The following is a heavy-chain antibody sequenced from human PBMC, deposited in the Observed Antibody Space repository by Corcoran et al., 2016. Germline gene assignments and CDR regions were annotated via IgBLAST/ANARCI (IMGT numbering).Heavy chain of an antibody. J-gene: IGHJ4*02. CDR1: GFSLSTSGVG. V-gene: IGHV2-5*02. D-gene: IGHD6-13*01. Sequence: QITLKESGPTLVKPTQTLTLTCTFSGFSLSTSGVGVGWIRQPPGKALEWLALIYWDDDKRYSPSLKSRLTITKDTSKNQVVLTMTNMDPVDTATYYCAHRALGAGYSSSGYPHYWGQGTRVTVSS. CDR3: AHRALGAGYSSSGYPHY. CDR2: IYWDDDK.